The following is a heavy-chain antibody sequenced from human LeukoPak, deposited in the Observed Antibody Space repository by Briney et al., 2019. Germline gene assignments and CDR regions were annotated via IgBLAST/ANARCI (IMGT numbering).Heavy chain of an antibody. D-gene: IGHD6-19*01. J-gene: IGHJ4*02. CDR2: VFGSGVPT. Sequence: PGGSLRLSCTASGIIFSKYGLSWVRQAPGKGLEWVATVFGSGVPTYYADSVQGRFTISRDNSKNTLYLQMSSLRAEDTAVYYCAKETTVAGFYPYFDYWGQGTLVTVSS. V-gene: IGHV3-23*01. CDR1: GIIFSKYG. CDR3: AKETTVAGFYPYFDY.